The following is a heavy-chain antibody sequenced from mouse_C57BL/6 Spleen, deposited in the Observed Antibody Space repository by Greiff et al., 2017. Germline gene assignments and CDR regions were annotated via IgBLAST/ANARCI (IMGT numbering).Heavy chain of an antibody. CDR1: GFNIKDYY. CDR3: TTFDGYPHYYAMDY. CDR2: IDPEDGDT. Sequence: VQLKQSGAELVRPGASVKLSCTASGFNIKDYYMHWVKQRPEQGLEWIGRIDPEDGDTEYAPKFQGKATMNADTSSNTAYLQLSILTSEDTAVYYCTTFDGYPHYYAMDYWGQGTSVTVSS. V-gene: IGHV14-1*01. D-gene: IGHD2-3*01. J-gene: IGHJ4*01.